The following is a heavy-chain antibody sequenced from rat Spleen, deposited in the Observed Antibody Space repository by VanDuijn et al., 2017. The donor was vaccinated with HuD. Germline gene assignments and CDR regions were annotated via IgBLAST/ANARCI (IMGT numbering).Heavy chain of an antibody. V-gene: IGHV2-30*01. CDR2: IWTGGTT. D-gene: IGHD1-4*01. J-gene: IGHJ2*01. CDR1: GFSLTSYH. Sequence: QVPLKESGPGLVQPSQTLSLTCSVSGFSLTSYHVSWVRQPTGKGLEWMGIIWTGGTTDYNSTLKSRLSISRDTSKSQVFLEMNSLQTEDIGTYYCARAGTTREGLGYFDYWGQGVMVTVSS. CDR3: ARAGTTREGLGYFDY.